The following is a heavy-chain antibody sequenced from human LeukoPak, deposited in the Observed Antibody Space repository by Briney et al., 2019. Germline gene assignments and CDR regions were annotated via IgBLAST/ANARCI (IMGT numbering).Heavy chain of an antibody. CDR3: VRGTRSNSF. Sequence: GGSLRLSCAASGFTFSSYSMNWVRQAPGKGLEWVSYISSSSSTIYYADSVKGRFTISRDNAKSSLYLQMNSLRVEDTAVYYCVRGTRSNSFWGQGTQVTVSS. J-gene: IGHJ4*02. CDR1: GFTFSSYS. V-gene: IGHV3-48*04. D-gene: IGHD6-6*01. CDR2: ISSSSSTI.